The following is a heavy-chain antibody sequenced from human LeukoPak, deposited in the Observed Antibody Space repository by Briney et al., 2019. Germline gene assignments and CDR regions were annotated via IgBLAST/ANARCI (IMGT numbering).Heavy chain of an antibody. CDR1: GGPISNSIYY. CDR2: IYYSGST. D-gene: IGHD3-10*01. CDR3: ARSYGSGRILGY. J-gene: IGHJ4*02. V-gene: IGHV4-39*07. Sequence: SETLSLTCSVSGGPISNSIYYWGWIRQPPGKGLEWIGSIYYSGSTYYNPSLKSRVTISVDTSKNQFSLQLNSVTPEDTAVYYCARSYGSGRILGYWGQGTLVTVSS.